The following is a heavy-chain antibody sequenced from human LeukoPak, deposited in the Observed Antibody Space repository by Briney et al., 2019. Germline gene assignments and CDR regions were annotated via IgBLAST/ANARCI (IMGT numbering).Heavy chain of an antibody. D-gene: IGHD3-10*01. CDR1: GFTFSRYW. V-gene: IGHV3-7*01. Sequence: GGSLRLSCAASGFTFSRYWMSWVRQAPGKGLEWVADIKEDGSEKYYVDSVKGRFTISRDNAKNSLFLQMVSLRAEDTAVYYCALTPDYYGSGSFDYWGQGTLVTVSS. J-gene: IGHJ4*02. CDR2: IKEDGSEK. CDR3: ALTPDYYGSGSFDY.